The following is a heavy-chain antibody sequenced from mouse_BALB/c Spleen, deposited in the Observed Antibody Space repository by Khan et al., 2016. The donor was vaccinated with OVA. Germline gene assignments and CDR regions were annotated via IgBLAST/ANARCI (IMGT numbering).Heavy chain of an antibody. Sequence: QVQLKQSGTELVKPGASVKLSCKTSGYTFTSYWIQWVKQRPGEGLEWIGQIFPGTGTTYYTENFKGKATLTIDTSSNTAYMQLSSLTSEDSAVYFCARGYVGRYEFAYWGQGTLVTVSA. D-gene: IGHD2-14*01. V-gene: IGHV1S132*01. J-gene: IGHJ3*01. CDR2: IFPGTGTT. CDR3: ARGYVGRYEFAY. CDR1: GYTFTSYW.